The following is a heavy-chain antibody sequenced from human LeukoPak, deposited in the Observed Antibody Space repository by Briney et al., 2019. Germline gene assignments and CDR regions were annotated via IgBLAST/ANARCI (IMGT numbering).Heavy chain of an antibody. CDR2: IYYSGST. J-gene: IGHJ3*02. V-gene: IGHV4-61*05. Sequence: SETLSLTCTVSGGSISSSSYYWSWIRQPPGKGLEWIGYIYYSGSTNYNPSLKSRVTISVDTSKNQFSLKLSSVTAADTAVYYCARTRTYNPYDILTGRNKGRDAFDIWGQGTMVTVSS. CDR3: ARTRTYNPYDILTGRNKGRDAFDI. CDR1: GGSISSSSYY. D-gene: IGHD3-9*01.